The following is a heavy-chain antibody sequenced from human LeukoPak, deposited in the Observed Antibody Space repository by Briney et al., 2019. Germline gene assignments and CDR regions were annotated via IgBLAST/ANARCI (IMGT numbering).Heavy chain of an antibody. CDR3: ARGVRYYGSGSTIGMDV. J-gene: IGHJ6*04. CDR1: GGSFSGYY. D-gene: IGHD3-10*01. Sequence: PSETLSLTCAVDGGSFSGYYWGWIRQPPGKGLEWIGEINHSGSTNYNPSLKGRVTISVDTSKNQFSLKLSSVTAADTAVYYCARGVRYYGSGSTIGMDVWGKGTTVTVSS. V-gene: IGHV4-34*01. CDR2: INHSGST.